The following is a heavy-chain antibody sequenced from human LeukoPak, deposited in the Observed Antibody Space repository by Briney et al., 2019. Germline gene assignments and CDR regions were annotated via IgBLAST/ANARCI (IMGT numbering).Heavy chain of an antibody. CDR1: GYTFTNYD. D-gene: IGHD7-27*01. Sequence: ASVKVSCKTSGYTFTNYDINRVRQATGQGLEWMGWMSPNNGNTGYAQKFQGRVTMTRDTSINTAYMELSSLRSEDTAVYYCASNPPRTGDFNYWGQGALVTVPS. V-gene: IGHV1-8*01. J-gene: IGHJ4*02. CDR3: ASNPPRTGDFNY. CDR2: MSPNNGNT.